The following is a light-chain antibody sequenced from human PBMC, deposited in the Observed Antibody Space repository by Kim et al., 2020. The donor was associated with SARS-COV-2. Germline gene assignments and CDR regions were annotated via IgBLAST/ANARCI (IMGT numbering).Light chain of an antibody. CDR2: GAS. Sequence: IVMTQSPATLSVSPGEGATLSCRASQTIGSNLAWYQQSPGQPPRLLIYGASTRATGIPARFSGSGSGTEFTLTLSSLRSEDFAVYYCQQYNDWPRTFGRGTKLEI. V-gene: IGKV3-15*01. CDR3: QQYNDWPRT. CDR1: QTIGSN. J-gene: IGKJ4*02.